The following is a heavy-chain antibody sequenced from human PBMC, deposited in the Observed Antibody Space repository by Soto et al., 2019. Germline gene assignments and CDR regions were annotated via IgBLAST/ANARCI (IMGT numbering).Heavy chain of an antibody. J-gene: IGHJ6*03. CDR2: ISGSGGST. CDR1: GFTFSSYA. V-gene: IGHV3-23*01. D-gene: IGHD2-15*01. Sequence: GGSLRLSCAASGFTFSSYAMSWVRQAPGKGLEWVSAISGSGGSTYYADSVKGRFTISRDNSKNTLYLQMNSLRAEDTAVYYCANAYCSGGSCYREKGEKYYYYYYMDVWGKGTTVTVSS. CDR3: ANAYCSGGSCYREKGEKYYYYYYMDV.